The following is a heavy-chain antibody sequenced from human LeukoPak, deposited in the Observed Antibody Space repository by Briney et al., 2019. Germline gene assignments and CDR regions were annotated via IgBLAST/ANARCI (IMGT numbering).Heavy chain of an antibody. CDR2: IYYSGST. V-gene: IGHV4-59*11. CDR1: GGSISSHY. J-gene: IGHJ4*02. D-gene: IGHD6-13*01. CDR3: AREVSGAAVHFDY. Sequence: NPSEALSLTCSVSGGSISSHYWSWIRQPPGKGLEWIGYIYYSGSTNYNPSLKGRVTISVDTSKNQFSLKLSSVTAADTAVYFCAREVSGAAVHFDYWGQGTLVTVSS.